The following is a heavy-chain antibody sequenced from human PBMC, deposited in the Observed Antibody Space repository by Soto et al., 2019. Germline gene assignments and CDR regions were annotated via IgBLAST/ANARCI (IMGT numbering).Heavy chain of an antibody. D-gene: IGHD3-22*01. J-gene: IGHJ6*02. CDR3: AREGGYFDSSGSGVYHYHGVDV. CDR1: GGSISTYF. Sequence: QVQLQESGPGLVKPSETLSLTCTVSGGSISTYFWSWIRQPAGGGLEWIGRIYTTGSTNYNPSLNSRVTMSLDTSRNQFSLKLSSVTAADTAVYYCAREGGYFDSSGSGVYHYHGVDVWGQGTTVTVSS. CDR2: IYTTGST. V-gene: IGHV4-4*07.